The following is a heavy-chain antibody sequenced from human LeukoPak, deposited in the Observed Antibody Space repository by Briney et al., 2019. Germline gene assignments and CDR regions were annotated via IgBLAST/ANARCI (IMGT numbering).Heavy chain of an antibody. Sequence: GGSLRLSCAAPGLIFSGYYMGWIRQAPGKGLEWVSYITSSGSMMYYADSVKGRFTISRDNAKNSLYVQMDSLRAEDTAIYYCARVRGYCSSTSCYPYYFDYWGQGTLVAVSS. V-gene: IGHV3-11*01. J-gene: IGHJ4*02. CDR1: GLIFSGYY. CDR3: ARVRGYCSSTSCYPYYFDY. D-gene: IGHD2-2*01. CDR2: ITSSGSMM.